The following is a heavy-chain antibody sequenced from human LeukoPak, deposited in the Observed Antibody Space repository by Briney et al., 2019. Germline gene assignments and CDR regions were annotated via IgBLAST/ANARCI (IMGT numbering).Heavy chain of an antibody. V-gene: IGHV3-20*01. D-gene: IGHD5-12*01. CDR2: INWNGGST. CDR3: ARDGRCGYSGYEPFDY. Sequence: GGSLRLSCAASGFTFDDYGMSWVRHAPGKGLEWVSGINWNGGSTGYADSVKGRFTISRDNAKNSLYLQMNSLRAEDTALYHCARDGRCGYSGYEPFDYWGQGTLVTVSS. J-gene: IGHJ4*02. CDR1: GFTFDDYG.